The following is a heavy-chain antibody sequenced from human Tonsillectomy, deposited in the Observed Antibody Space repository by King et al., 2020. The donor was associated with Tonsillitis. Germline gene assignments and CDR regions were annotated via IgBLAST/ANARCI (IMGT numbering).Heavy chain of an antibody. CDR1: GFTFSSYG. CDR2: ISYDGSNK. Sequence: QVQLVESGGGVVQPGRSLRLSCAASGFTFSSYGMHWVRQAPGKGLEWVAIISYDGSNKYYADSVKGRFTISRDNSKNTLYVQMNSLRAEDTAVYYCAKGDLHYFGSSGSSASFDSWGQGTLVTVSS. D-gene: IGHD3-22*01. V-gene: IGHV3-30*18. CDR3: AKGDLHYFGSSGSSASFDS. J-gene: IGHJ4*02.